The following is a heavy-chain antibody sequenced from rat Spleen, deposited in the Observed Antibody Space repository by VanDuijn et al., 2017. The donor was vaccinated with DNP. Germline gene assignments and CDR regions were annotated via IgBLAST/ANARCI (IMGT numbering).Heavy chain of an antibody. D-gene: IGHD4-3*01. J-gene: IGHJ2*01. CDR2: ISSDGRSP. CDR3: ARWYNSGYYFDY. V-gene: IGHV5-22*01. Sequence: EVQLVESGGDLVQPGRSLKLSCEASGFTFSDYYMAWVRQAPTKGLELVTYISSDGRSPYYGDSVKGRFTISRENAKSSLYLQMNSLRSEDMATYYCARWYNSGYYFDYWGQGVMVTVS. CDR1: GFTFSDYY.